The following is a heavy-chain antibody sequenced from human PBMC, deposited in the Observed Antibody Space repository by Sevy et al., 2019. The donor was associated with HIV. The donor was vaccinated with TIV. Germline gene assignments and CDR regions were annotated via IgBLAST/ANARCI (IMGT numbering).Heavy chain of an antibody. CDR1: GFTIRTYN. J-gene: IGHJ6*02. Sequence: GGSLRLSCAASGFTIRTYNMNWVRQAPGKGLEWVSSISSSSTYIYYADSVKGRSTISRDNAKNSLYLQMSSLRAEDTAGCYCARDLVIPATTDYFYYGMDVWGQGTTVTVSS. D-gene: IGHD2-15*01. CDR2: ISSSSTYI. V-gene: IGHV3-21*01. CDR3: ARDLVIPATTDYFYYGMDV.